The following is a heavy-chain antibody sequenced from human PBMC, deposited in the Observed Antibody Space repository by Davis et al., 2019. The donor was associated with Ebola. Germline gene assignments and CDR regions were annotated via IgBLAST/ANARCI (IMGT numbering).Heavy chain of an antibody. V-gene: IGHV4-39*01. CDR2: LYYSGST. Sequence: SETLSLTCTVSGGSISSSSSYWGWLRQPPGKGLEWIGRLYYSGSTHYNPSLKSRVTISVDTSKNQFSLKLSSVTAADTAVYYCSVLATTFYDYWGQGTLVTVSS. CDR3: SVLATTFYDY. CDR1: GGSISSSSSY. J-gene: IGHJ4*02. D-gene: IGHD5-24*01.